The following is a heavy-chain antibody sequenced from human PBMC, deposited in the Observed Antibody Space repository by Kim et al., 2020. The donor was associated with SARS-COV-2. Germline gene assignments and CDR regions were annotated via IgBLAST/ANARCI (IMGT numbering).Heavy chain of an antibody. V-gene: IGHV3-30*04. CDR3: ARDLLWFGELSIKTHPYYYCGMDV. J-gene: IGHJ6*02. Sequence: GGSLRLSCAASGFTFSSYAMHWVRQAPGKGLEWVAVISYDGSNKYYADSVKGRFTISRDNSKNTLYLQMNSLRAEDTAVYCCARDLLWFGELSIKTHPYYYCGMDVWGQGTTVTVSS. D-gene: IGHD3-10*01. CDR2: ISYDGSNK. CDR1: GFTFSSYA.